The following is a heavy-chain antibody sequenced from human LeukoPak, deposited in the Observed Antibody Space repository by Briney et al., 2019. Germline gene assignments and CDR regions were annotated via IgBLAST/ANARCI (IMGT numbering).Heavy chain of an antibody. V-gene: IGHV4-39*07. Sequence: SQTLSLTCTVSGGSISSSGYYWGWIRQPPGKGLEWIGSMYYSGSTYYNPSLKSRVTISVDTSKNQFSLKLSSVTAADTAVYYCARLYYYYYMDVWGKGTTVTVSS. CDR2: MYYSGST. J-gene: IGHJ6*03. CDR1: GGSISSSGYY. CDR3: ARLYYYYYMDV.